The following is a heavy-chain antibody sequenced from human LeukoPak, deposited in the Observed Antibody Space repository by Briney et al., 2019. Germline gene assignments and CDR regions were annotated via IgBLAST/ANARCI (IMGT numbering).Heavy chain of an antibody. D-gene: IGHD5-18*01. CDR3: ARGYSYGKRDAFDI. V-gene: IGHV1-46*01. CDR1: GYTFTSYY. CDR2: INPYGGST. Sequence: ASVNVSCKASGYTFTSYYMHWVRQAPGQGLEWMGIINPYGGSTSYAQKFQSRVIITRDTSTSTVYMELSSLRSEDTAVYYCARGYSYGKRDAFDIWGEGTMVTVSS. J-gene: IGHJ3*02.